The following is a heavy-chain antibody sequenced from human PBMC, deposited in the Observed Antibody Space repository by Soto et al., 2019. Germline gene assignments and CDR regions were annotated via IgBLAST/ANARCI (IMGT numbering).Heavy chain of an antibody. CDR1: VFPFISYA. Sequence: PGWSLRLSCVASVFPFISYAMSWVRQTPGKGLEWVSGISGSGGRTYYADSVKGRFTISRDNSNNTLSLQMHILRVEDTAVYFCAKGGYYSLFDIWGQGTVVTVSS. J-gene: IGHJ3*02. D-gene: IGHD3-16*01. CDR2: ISGSGGRT. CDR3: AKGGYYSLFDI. V-gene: IGHV3-23*01.